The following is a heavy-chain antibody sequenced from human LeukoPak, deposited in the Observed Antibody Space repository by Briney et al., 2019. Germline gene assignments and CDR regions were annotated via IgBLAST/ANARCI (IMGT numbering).Heavy chain of an antibody. CDR2: IKQDGSEK. J-gene: IGHJ4*02. CDR1: VFTFSSYW. D-gene: IGHD1-1*01. V-gene: IGHV3-7*03. CDR3: ARDTETGTSDY. Sequence: GGSMRLSCAASVFTFSSYWISWVRQAPWKGLEWVANIKQDGSEKYYVDSVKGRFTISRDNAKNSLYLQMNSLRAEDTAVYYCARDTETGTSDYWGQGTLVTVSS.